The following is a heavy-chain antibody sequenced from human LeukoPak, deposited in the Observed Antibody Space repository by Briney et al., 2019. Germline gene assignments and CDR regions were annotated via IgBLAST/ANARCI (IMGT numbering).Heavy chain of an antibody. V-gene: IGHV3-23*01. D-gene: IGHD2-15*01. CDR3: AKDWRYCSGGSCYHYYFDY. CDR1: GVTFCSFA. Sequence: GGALRLSCAASGVTFCSFAMSWGRPAPGEGGGWGSTICGSGGSTYYADSVKGRFTISRDNSKNTLYLQMNSLRAEDTAVYYCAKDWRYCSGGSCYHYYFDYWGQGTLVTVSS. CDR2: ICGSGGST. J-gene: IGHJ4*02.